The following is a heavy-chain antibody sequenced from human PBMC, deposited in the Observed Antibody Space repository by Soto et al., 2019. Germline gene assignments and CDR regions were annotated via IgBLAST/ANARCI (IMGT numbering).Heavy chain of an antibody. CDR3: ARGEDYVWGQTPSYYFYHLDV. D-gene: IGHD3-16*01. Sequence: GGSLRLSCETSGFDFSDFYMSWVRQSPGTGLQWISYISSSGFKIVSADSFKGRFTISRDNSKNTLYLQMNSLRAEDTAVYYCARGEDYVWGQTPSYYFYHLDVWGKGTAVTVSS. CDR1: GFDFSDFY. V-gene: IGHV3-11*04. J-gene: IGHJ6*03. CDR2: ISSSGFKI.